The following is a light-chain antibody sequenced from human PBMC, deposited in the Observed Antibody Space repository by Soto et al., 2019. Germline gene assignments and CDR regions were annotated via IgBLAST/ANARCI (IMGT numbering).Light chain of an antibody. V-gene: IGLV2-23*01. CDR2: EGS. CDR3: CSYAGSQV. J-gene: IGLJ2*01. CDR1: SSDVGSYNL. Sequence: QSVLTQPASVSGSPGQSITISCTGTSSDVGSYNLVSWYQQHPGKAPKLMIYEGSKRPSGVSNRFSGSKSGNTASLTISGLQAEDEYYYYCCSYAGSQVFGGGTKLTVL.